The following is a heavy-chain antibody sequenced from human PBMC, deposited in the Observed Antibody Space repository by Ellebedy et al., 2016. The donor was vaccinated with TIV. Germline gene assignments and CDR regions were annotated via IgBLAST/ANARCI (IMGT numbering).Heavy chain of an antibody. CDR3: ARVISPLREWADTHYYYYYMDV. V-gene: IGHV4-34*01. J-gene: IGHJ6*03. Sequence: SETLSLXXAVYGGSFSGYYWSWIRQPPGKGLEWIGEINHSGSTNYNPSLKSRVTISVDTSKNQFSLKLSSVTAADTAVYYCARVISPLREWADTHYYYYYMDVWGKGTTVTVSS. CDR1: GGSFSGYY. CDR2: INHSGST. D-gene: IGHD3-3*01.